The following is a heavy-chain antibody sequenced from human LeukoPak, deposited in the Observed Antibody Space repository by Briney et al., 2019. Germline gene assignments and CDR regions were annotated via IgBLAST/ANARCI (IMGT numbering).Heavy chain of an antibody. CDR2: INAGNGNT. J-gene: IGHJ4*02. CDR1: GCTFTSYA. D-gene: IGHD2-2*01. CDR3: AVGYCSSTSCSFPFDY. V-gene: IGHV1-3*01. Sequence: ASVKVSCKASGCTFTSYAMHWVRQAPGQRLEWMGWINAGNGNTKYSQKFQGRVTITRDTSASTAYMELSSLRSEDTAVYYCAVGYCSSTSCSFPFDYWGQGTLVTVSS.